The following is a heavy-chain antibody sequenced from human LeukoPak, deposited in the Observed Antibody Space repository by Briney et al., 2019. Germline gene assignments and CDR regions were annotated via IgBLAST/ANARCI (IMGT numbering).Heavy chain of an antibody. D-gene: IGHD2-21*01. CDR2: INWNGGST. Sequence: GRCLRLSCAASGSTFDADGISWVRHPPRNGLEWVSGINWNGGSTGYADSVKGRFTISRDNAKNSLYLQMNSLGAEDTALYHCARYSAAGDAPLLHFDYWGQGTLVTVSS. V-gene: IGHV3-20*01. CDR3: ARYSAAGDAPLLHFDY. CDR1: GSTFDADG. J-gene: IGHJ4*02.